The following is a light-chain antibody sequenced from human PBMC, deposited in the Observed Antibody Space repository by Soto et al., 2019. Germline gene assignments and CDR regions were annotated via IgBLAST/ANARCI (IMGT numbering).Light chain of an antibody. Sequence: QSVLTQPPSVAGSPGQRVTSACTGSRSNIGAAYDAHWYQHLPGAAPKLLIYGNSNRPSGVPDRFSGSKSGTSASLAITGLQAEDEADYYCQSYDSSLSIYVFGSG. CDR3: QSYDSSLSIYV. CDR1: RSNIGAAYD. J-gene: IGLJ1*01. V-gene: IGLV1-40*01. CDR2: GNS.